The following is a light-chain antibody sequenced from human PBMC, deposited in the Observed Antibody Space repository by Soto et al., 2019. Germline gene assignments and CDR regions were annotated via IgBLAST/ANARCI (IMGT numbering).Light chain of an antibody. V-gene: IGLV2-23*01. Sequence: QSVLTQPASVSGSPGQSITISCTGTSSDIGSYNLVSWYQQHPGKAPKLMIFECSKRPSGVSNRFSASKSGNAASLTISGLQAEDEADYYCCSYTRSSTLVFGGGTKLTVL. J-gene: IGLJ2*01. CDR2: ECS. CDR1: SSDIGSYNL. CDR3: CSYTRSSTLV.